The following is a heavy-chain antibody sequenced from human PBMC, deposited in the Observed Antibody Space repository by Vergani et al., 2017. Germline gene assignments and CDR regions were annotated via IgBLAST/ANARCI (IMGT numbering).Heavy chain of an antibody. D-gene: IGHD1-1*01. J-gene: IGHJ4*02. CDR3: AGLQPADY. Sequence: QVQLVQSGAEVKKPGSSVKVSCKASGGTFSSYTISWVRQAPGQGLEWMGGIIPIMGTAKYAQKFQGRGTISADESTSTAYMELNSLGSEDTALYYCAGLQPADYWGQGSLVTVSS. V-gene: IGHV1-69*01. CDR1: GGTFSSYT. CDR2: IIPIMGTA.